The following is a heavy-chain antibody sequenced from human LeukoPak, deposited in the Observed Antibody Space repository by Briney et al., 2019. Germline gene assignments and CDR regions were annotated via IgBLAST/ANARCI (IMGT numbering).Heavy chain of an antibody. D-gene: IGHD3-22*01. J-gene: IGHJ4*02. V-gene: IGHV4-39*01. CDR2: IYYSGST. CDR1: GGSISSSNSC. CDR3: ARQWDYSDSSGRALNYFDF. Sequence: KASETLPLTCTVSGGSISSSNSCWGWIRQPPGKGLEWIGSIYYSGSTYYNPSLKSRVTISADASKMQFSLKLSSVTAADTAVYYCARQWDYSDSSGRALNYFDFWGQGTLVTVAS.